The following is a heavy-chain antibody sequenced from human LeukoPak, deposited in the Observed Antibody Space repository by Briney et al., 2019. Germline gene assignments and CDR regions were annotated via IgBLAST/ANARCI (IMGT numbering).Heavy chain of an antibody. J-gene: IGHJ4*02. Sequence: PGGSLTLSCAAPGLTFCGQCMNWVRQAPGQGLEWVANIKYDGSEEYYADSVKGRFTISRDNAKNSLSLQMNYVRAGDSAIYYCAYTSHYSYWGQGTLVTVSS. V-gene: IGHV3-7*01. CDR3: AYTSHYSY. D-gene: IGHD3-16*01. CDR2: IKYDGSEE. CDR1: GLTFCGQC.